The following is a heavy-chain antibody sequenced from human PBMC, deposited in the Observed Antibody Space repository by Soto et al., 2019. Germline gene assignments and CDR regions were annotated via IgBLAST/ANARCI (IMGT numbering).Heavy chain of an antibody. CDR3: ARDLGTTVTYDAFDI. Sequence: ASVKVSCKASGYTFTSYYMHWVRQAPGQGLEWMGIINPSGGSTSYAQKFQGRVTMTRDTSTSTVYMELSSLRSEDTAVYYCARDLGTTVTYDAFDIWGQGTMVTVSS. CDR1: GYTFTSYY. J-gene: IGHJ3*02. CDR2: INPSGGST. V-gene: IGHV1-46*01. D-gene: IGHD4-17*01.